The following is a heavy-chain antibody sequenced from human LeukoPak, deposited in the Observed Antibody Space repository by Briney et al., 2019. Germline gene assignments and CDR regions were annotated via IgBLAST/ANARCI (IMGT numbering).Heavy chain of an antibody. CDR2: IYYSGST. D-gene: IGHD2-2*01. CDR1: GASVSSSNYY. V-gene: IGHV4-61*01. J-gene: IGHJ4*02. Sequence: SETLSLTCTVPGASVSSSNYYWSCIRQPPGKGLGWIGFIYYSGSTNYNPSLKSRVTISVDTSKNQFSLKLSSVTAADTAVYYCARDYCTTTRCYPNYFDYWGQGTLVTVSS. CDR3: ARDYCTTTRCYPNYFDY.